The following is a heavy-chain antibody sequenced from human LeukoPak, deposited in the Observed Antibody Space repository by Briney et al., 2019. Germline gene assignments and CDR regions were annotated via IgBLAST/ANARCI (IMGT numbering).Heavy chain of an antibody. D-gene: IGHD1-26*01. V-gene: IGHV3-7*01. CDR2: INQDGSEK. CDR3: ARAVNSGSYYSFYDY. Sequence: GGSLRLSCAASRFSFSSYWMSWVRQAPGKGLEWVANINQDGSEKFYADPVKGRFTISRDNAKNSLYLQMNSLRAEDTAVYYCARAVNSGSYYSFYDYWGQGTLVTVSS. J-gene: IGHJ4*02. CDR1: RFSFSSYW.